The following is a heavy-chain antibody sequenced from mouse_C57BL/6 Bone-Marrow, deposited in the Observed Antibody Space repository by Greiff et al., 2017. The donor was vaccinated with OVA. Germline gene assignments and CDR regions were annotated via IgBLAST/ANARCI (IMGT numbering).Heavy chain of an antibody. V-gene: IGHV1-26*01. Sequence: EVQLQQSGPELVKPGASVKISCKASGYTFTDYYMNWVKQSHGKSLEWIGDINPNNGGTSYNQKFKGKATLTVDKSSSTAYMELRSLTSEDSAVYYCARERWDDAYWGQGTLVTVSA. CDR3: ARERWDDAY. J-gene: IGHJ3*01. CDR2: INPNNGGT. D-gene: IGHD4-1*01. CDR1: GYTFTDYY.